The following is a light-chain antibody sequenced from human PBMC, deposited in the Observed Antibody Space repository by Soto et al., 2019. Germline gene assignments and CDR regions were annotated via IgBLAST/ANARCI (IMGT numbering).Light chain of an antibody. J-gene: IGKJ5*01. CDR3: QQYNSYIT. V-gene: IGKV1-5*01. Sequence: DIQMTQSPSTLSGSVGDRVTITCRASQSVSNWLAWYQQKPGKAPKLLIYDASNLESGVPSRFSGSGSGTEFTLTISSLQPDDFATYYCQQYNSYITFGQGTRLEIK. CDR2: DAS. CDR1: QSVSNW.